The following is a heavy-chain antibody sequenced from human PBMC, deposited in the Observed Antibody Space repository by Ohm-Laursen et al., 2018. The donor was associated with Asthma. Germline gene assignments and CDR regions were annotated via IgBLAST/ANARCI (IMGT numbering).Heavy chain of an antibody. V-gene: IGHV4-39*01. CDR1: GGSISSSSYY. CDR2: IYYSGST. Sequence: SETLSLTCTVSGGSISSSSYYWGWIRQPPGKGLEWIGSIYYSGSTYYNPYLKSRVTIYVDTSKNQFSLKLTSVTAADTAVYYCYKPGIAAAGQDYWGQGTLVTVSS. D-gene: IGHD6-13*01. CDR3: YKPGIAAAGQDY. J-gene: IGHJ4*02.